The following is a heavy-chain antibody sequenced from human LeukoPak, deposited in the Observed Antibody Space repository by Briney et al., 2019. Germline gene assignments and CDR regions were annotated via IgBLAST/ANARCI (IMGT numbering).Heavy chain of an antibody. CDR1: GGSISSGGYY. J-gene: IGHJ5*02. V-gene: IGHV4-31*03. CDR3: ARYCSSTNCYKGGFDP. Sequence: PSQTLSLTCTVSGGSISSGGYYWSWIRQHPGKGLEWIGYIYYSGSTYSNPSLKSRVTISVDTSKNQFSLHLSSVTAADTAVYYCARYCSSTNCYKGGFDPWGQGTLVTVSS. D-gene: IGHD2-2*02. CDR2: IYYSGST.